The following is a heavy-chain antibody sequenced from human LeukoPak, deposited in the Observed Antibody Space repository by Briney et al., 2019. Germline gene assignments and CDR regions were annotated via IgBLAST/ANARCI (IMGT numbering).Heavy chain of an antibody. V-gene: IGHV3-21*01. D-gene: IGHD4-11*01. CDR2: ISSSSSYI. J-gene: IGHJ4*02. CDR1: GFTFSSYS. CDR3: ASYSNYGGPFDY. Sequence: GGSLRLSCAASGFTFSSYSMNWVRQAPGKGLEWVSSISSSSSYIYYADSVKGRFTISRDNAKNSLYLQVNSLRAEDTAVYYCASYSNYGGPFDYWGQGTLVTVSS.